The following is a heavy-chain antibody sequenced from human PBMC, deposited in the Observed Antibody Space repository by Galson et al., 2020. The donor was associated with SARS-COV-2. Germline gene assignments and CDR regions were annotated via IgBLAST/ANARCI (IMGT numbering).Heavy chain of an antibody. CDR1: GGSYSAYS. CDR3: ARGHRGVVPSPVLGFGPFYSYYYMDV. D-gene: IGHD3-10*01. Sequence: SATLSPTCAVYGGSYSAYSWTRIRQPPGKGPEWIGEINIRGSTHYSPPPRSRVPLSVNTSKNQFSLNLKSVTAADTALYFCARGHRGVVPSPVLGFGPFYSYYYMDVGAKGTAVTVCS. J-gene: IGHJ6*03. V-gene: IGHV4-34*01. CDR2: INIRGST.